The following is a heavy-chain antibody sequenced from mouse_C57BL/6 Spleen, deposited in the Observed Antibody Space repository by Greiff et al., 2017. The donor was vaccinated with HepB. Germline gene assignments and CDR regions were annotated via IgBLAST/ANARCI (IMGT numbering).Heavy chain of an antibody. Sequence: DVHLVESGGGLVKPGGSLKLSCAASGFTFSDYGMHWVRQAPEKGLEWVAYISSGSSTIYYADTVKGRFTISRDNAKNTLFLQMTSLRSEDTAMYYCAGYGYAMDYWGQGTSVTGSS. V-gene: IGHV5-17*01. CDR2: ISSGSSTI. J-gene: IGHJ4*01. CDR1: GFTFSDYG. CDR3: AGYGYAMDY. D-gene: IGHD1-1*01.